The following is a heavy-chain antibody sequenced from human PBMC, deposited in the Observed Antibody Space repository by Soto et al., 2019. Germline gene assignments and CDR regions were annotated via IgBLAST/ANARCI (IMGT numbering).Heavy chain of an antibody. J-gene: IGHJ6*03. V-gene: IGHV4-34*01. D-gene: IGHD3-9*01. Sequence: SETLSLSCAVYGGSLSGYFWSWVRQSPGKGLEWIGEINHSGTANYNPSLKTRVTISADASKHQFSLRLTSVTAADSATYYCASYHFLDLWTGSRHYMDVWSRGTPVTVSS. CDR1: GGSLSGYF. CDR2: INHSGTA. CDR3: ASYHFLDLWTGSRHYMDV.